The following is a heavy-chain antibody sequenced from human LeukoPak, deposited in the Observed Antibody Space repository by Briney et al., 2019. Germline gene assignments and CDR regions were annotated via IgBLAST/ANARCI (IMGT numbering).Heavy chain of an antibody. Sequence: SETLSLTCTVSGGSISSSSYYWGWIRQPPGKGLEWIGSIYYSGSTYYNPSLKSRVTISVDTSKNQFSLKLSSVTAADTAVYYCARGWGSTVTPIFDYWGQGTLVTVSS. CDR3: ARGWGSTVTPIFDY. CDR2: IYYSGST. CDR1: GGSISSSSYY. V-gene: IGHV4-39*07. J-gene: IGHJ4*02. D-gene: IGHD4-17*01.